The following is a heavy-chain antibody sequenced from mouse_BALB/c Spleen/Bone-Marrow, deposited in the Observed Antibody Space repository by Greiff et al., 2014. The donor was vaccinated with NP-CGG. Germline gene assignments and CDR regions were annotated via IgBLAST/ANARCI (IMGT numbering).Heavy chain of an antibody. V-gene: IGHV1S137*01. J-gene: IGHJ4*01. CDR1: GYTFTDYA. D-gene: IGHD2-5*01. CDR2: INTYFGDI. Sequence: VQLQQSGAELVRPGVSVKISCKGSGYTFTDYAMHWVKQSHAESLEWNGVINTYFGDISYNQKFKGKATIAVDKTSRTVYMELARLTAEDSAIYYCARGYSNNYAMDYWGQGTSVTVSS. CDR3: ARGYSNNYAMDY.